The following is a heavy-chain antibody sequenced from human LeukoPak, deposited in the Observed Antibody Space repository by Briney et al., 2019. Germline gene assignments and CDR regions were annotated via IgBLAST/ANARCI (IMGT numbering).Heavy chain of an antibody. V-gene: IGHV4-38-2*01. D-gene: IGHD6-19*01. Sequence: SETLSLTCAVSGYSISSGYYWGWIRQPPGKGLEWIGNIYHSGSTYYNPSLKSRVTISVDTSKNQFSPKLSSVTAADTAVYYCARGGASYSSGWCPGYWGQGTLVTVSS. J-gene: IGHJ4*02. CDR1: GYSISSGYY. CDR2: IYHSGST. CDR3: ARGGASYSSGWCPGY.